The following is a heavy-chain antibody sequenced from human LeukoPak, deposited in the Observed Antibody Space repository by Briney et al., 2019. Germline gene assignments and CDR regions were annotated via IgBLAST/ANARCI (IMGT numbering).Heavy chain of an antibody. CDR2: INNNGGST. CDR1: RFTFSSYA. CDR3: AKGIEPISMTEVDLRPYFDY. J-gene: IGHJ4*02. D-gene: IGHD3-22*01. Sequence: GGSLRLSCAASRFTFSSYAMSWVRQAPGKGLEWVSGINNNGGSTYYADSVKGRFTISRDNSKSTLYLEMNSLRDEDTAVYYCAKGIEPISMTEVDLRPYFDYWGQGTLVTVSS. V-gene: IGHV3-23*01.